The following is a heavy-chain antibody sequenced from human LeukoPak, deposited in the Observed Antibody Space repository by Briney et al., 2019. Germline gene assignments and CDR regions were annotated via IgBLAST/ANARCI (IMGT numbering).Heavy chain of an antibody. D-gene: IGHD3-22*01. J-gene: IGHJ3*02. CDR2: IYPGDSDT. CDR3: ATTGPGRYYDSSGYYQAPNAFDI. CDR1: GYSFTSYW. V-gene: IGHV5-51*01. Sequence: GESLKISWKGSGYSFTSYWIGWVRQMPGKGLEWMGIIYPGDSDTRSSPSFQGQVTISADKSISTAYLQWSSLKASDTAMYYCATTGPGRYYDSSGYYQAPNAFDIWGQGTMVTVSS.